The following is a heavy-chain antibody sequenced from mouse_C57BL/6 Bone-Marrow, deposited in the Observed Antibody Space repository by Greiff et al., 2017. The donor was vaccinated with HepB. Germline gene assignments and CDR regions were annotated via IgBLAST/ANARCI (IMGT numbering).Heavy chain of an antibody. Sequence: EVKLEESGGDLVKPGGSLKLSCAASGFTFSSYGMSWVRQTTDKRLEWVATISSGGSYTYYPDSVKGRFTISRDNAKNTLYLQMSSLKTEDTAMYYCASADGSYDYWGQGATLTVSS. V-gene: IGHV5-6*01. CDR3: ASADGSYDY. CDR1: GFTFSSYG. J-gene: IGHJ2*01. CDR2: ISSGGSYT. D-gene: IGHD2-3*01.